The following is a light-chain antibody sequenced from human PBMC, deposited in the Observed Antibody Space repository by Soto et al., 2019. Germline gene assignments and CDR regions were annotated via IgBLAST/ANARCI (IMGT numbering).Light chain of an antibody. J-gene: IGKJ1*01. Sequence: DFVMTQSPDSLAVSLGERATIKCKSSQSVLYSSNNKNYLAWYQQKPGQPPKLLIYWASTRESGVPDRFSGSGSGTDFTLTISSLQAEDVAVYYCQQYYSTPWTFGQGTKVEIK. CDR2: WAS. CDR1: QSVLYSSNNKNY. V-gene: IGKV4-1*01. CDR3: QQYYSTPWT.